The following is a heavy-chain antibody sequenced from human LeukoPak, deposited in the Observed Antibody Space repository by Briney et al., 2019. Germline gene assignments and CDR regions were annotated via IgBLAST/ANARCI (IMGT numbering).Heavy chain of an antibody. V-gene: IGHV3-30*18. CDR1: GFTFSSYG. D-gene: IGHD3-9*01. CDR3: AKDGQGLTYYFDY. Sequence: GGSLRLSCAASGFTFSSYGMHWVRQAPGEGLEWVAVISNDGSNKYYADSMKGRFTISRDNSKNTLYLQMNSLRAEDTGVYYCAKDGQGLTYYFDYWGQGTLVTVSS. CDR2: ISNDGSNK. J-gene: IGHJ4*02.